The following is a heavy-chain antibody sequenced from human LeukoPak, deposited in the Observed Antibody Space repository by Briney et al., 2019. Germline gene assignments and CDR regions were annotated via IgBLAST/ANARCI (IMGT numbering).Heavy chain of an antibody. D-gene: IGHD3-9*01. CDR2: VKSKADGGTI. CDR1: GFTFSNAW. Sequence: PGGSLRLSCAASGFTFSNAWMSWVRQTPGKGPDCVGRVKSKADGGTIDYAAPVKGRFTISRDDSKSIAYLQMNSLKTEDTAVYYCTREAYDILTGPFDYWGQGTLVTVSS. J-gene: IGHJ4*02. CDR3: TREAYDILTGPFDY. V-gene: IGHV3-15*01.